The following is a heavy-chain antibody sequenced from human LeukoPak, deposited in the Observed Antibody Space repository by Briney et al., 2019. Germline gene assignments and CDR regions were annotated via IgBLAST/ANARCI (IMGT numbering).Heavy chain of an antibody. Sequence: SVKVSCKASGGTFSSYAISWVRQAPGQGLEWMGGVIPIFGTANYAQKFQGRVTITADESTSTAYMELSSLRSEDTAVYYCARVKVGDYGGKEVFDYWGQGTLVTVSS. CDR1: GGTFSSYA. D-gene: IGHD4-23*01. CDR3: ARVKVGDYGGKEVFDY. CDR2: VIPIFGTA. J-gene: IGHJ4*02. V-gene: IGHV1-69*01.